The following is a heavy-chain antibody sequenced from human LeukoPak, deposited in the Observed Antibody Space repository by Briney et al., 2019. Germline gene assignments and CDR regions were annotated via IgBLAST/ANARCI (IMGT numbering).Heavy chain of an antibody. CDR3: AKELRGYSYGLRNNWFDP. CDR1: GFXFSSYG. CDR2: ISYDGSNK. V-gene: IGHV3-30*18. Sequence: PGGSLRLSCAASGFXFSSYGMHWVRQAPGKGLEWVADISYDGSNKYYADSVKGRFTISRDDSKNTLYLQMNSLRAEDTAVYYCAKELRGYSYGLRNNWFDPWGQGTLVTVSS. D-gene: IGHD5-18*01. J-gene: IGHJ5*02.